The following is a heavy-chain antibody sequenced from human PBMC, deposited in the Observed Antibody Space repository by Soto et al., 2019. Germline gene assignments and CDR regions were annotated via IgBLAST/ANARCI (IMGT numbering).Heavy chain of an antibody. Sequence: GGTLTLSCAASGFTFSTYALIWVRQAPGKGLEWVSVITGSGGSTYYADSVKGRFTISRDTSKNTLFLQMNSLRAEYTAVYYCAKDRYGDYGGIDYWGQGTMVTVSS. CDR3: AKDRYGDYGGIDY. CDR1: GFTFSTYA. J-gene: IGHJ4*02. V-gene: IGHV3-23*01. CDR2: ITGSGGST. D-gene: IGHD4-17*01.